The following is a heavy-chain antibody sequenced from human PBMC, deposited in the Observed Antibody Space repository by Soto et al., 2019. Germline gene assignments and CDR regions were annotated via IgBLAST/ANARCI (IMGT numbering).Heavy chain of an antibody. CDR1: GLSLTTSGVG. J-gene: IGHJ5*02. D-gene: IGHD1-7*01. CDR3: ARNVGSRRSGFGNYFDP. Sequence: QITLKESVPTLVNPTQTLTLTCTFSGLSLTTSGVGVAWIRQPPGKALEWLALTYWNDDRRYSPSLKITLTSSKDTSKIQLVLTMTSIDAVDTAAYYCARNVGSRRSGFGNYFDPWGEGTLVTVSS. V-gene: IGHV2-5*01. CDR2: TYWNDDR.